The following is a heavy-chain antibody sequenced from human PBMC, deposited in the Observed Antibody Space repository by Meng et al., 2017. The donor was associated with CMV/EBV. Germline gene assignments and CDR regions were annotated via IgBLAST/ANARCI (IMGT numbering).Heavy chain of an antibody. CDR3: VRGPGDMDY. Sequence: KVSCKGSGYKFSDYWIAWVRQMPGKGLEWMGIIYPGDSDTRYSPSFQGQVTISADKSISTAYLQWSSLKASDTAMYYCVRGPGDMDYWGQGTLVTVSS. CDR1: GYKFSDYW. D-gene: IGHD7-27*01. CDR2: IYPGDSDT. V-gene: IGHV5-51*01. J-gene: IGHJ4*02.